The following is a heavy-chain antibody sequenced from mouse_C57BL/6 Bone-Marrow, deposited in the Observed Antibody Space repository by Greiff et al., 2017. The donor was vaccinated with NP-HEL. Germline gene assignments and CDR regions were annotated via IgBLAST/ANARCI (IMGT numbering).Heavy chain of an antibody. V-gene: IGHV5-15*01. CDR1: GFTFSDYG. CDR3: ARGGYYYAMDY. J-gene: IGHJ4*01. CDR2: ISNLAYSI. Sequence: EVKVVESGGGLVQPGGSLKLSCAASGFTFSDYGMAWVRQAPRKGPEWVAFISNLAYSIYYADTVTGRFTISRENAKNTLYLEMSSLRSEDTAMYYCARGGYYYAMDYWGQGTSVTVSS.